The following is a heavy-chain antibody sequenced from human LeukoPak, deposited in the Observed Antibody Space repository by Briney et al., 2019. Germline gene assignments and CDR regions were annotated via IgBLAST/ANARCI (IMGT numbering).Heavy chain of an antibody. Sequence: PGGSLRLSCAASGFTFSSYAMHWVRQAPGKGLEWVAVISYDGSNKYYADSVKGRFTISRDNAKNSLYLQMNSLRAEDTAVYYCARSFKVEMATIVPFDYWGQGTLVTVSS. CDR1: GFTFSSYA. CDR3: ARSFKVEMATIVPFDY. CDR2: ISYDGSNK. J-gene: IGHJ4*02. D-gene: IGHD5-24*01. V-gene: IGHV3-30*04.